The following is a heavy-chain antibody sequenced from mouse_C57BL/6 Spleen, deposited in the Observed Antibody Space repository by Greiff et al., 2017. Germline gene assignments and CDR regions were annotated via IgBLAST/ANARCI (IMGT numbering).Heavy chain of an antibody. J-gene: IGHJ2*01. CDR1: GYTFTSYW. CDR3: AIITTAN. D-gene: IGHD1-2*01. CDR2: IYPGNSST. V-gene: IGHV1-55*01. Sequence: QVQLQQPGAELVKPGASVKMSCKASGYTFTSYWRTWVKQRPGQGLEWIGDIYPGNSSTNYNEKFKSKATLTVDTSTSTAYMQISSLTSEDSAVYYGAIITTANRGQGTTLTVST.